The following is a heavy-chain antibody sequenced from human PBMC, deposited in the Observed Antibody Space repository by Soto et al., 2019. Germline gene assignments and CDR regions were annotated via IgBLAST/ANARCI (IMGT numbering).Heavy chain of an antibody. Sequence: SETLSLTCTVSGGSISSGGYYWSWIRQHPGKGLEWIGYIYYSGSTYYNPSLKSRVTISVDTSKNQFSLKLSSVTAADTAVYYCALSRPGGYYFDYWGQGTLVTVSS. J-gene: IGHJ4*02. CDR2: IYYSGST. D-gene: IGHD3-16*01. CDR1: GGSISSGGYY. V-gene: IGHV4-31*03. CDR3: ALSRPGGYYFDY.